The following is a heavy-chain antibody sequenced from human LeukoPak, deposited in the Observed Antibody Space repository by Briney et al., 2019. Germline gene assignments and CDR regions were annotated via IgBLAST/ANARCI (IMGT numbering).Heavy chain of an antibody. Sequence: SETLSLTCTVPGGSISSHYWSWIRQPPGKGLEWIGYIYYSGSTNYNPSLKSRVTISVDTSKNQFSLKLSSVTAADTAVYYCARALTAAGTGWFDPWGQGTLVTVSS. CDR2: IYYSGST. CDR1: GGSISSHY. D-gene: IGHD6-13*01. CDR3: ARALTAAGTGWFDP. J-gene: IGHJ5*02. V-gene: IGHV4-59*11.